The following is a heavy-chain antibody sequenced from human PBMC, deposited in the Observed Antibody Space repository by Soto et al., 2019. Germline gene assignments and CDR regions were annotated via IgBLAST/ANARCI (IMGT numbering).Heavy chain of an antibody. CDR1: GGSFSGYY. Sequence: SETLSLTCAVYGGSFSGYYWSWIRQPPGKGLEWIGYVSYSGDTSYNPSLKSRLFISVDTSKNQVSLNLASVTAADTAVYYCTTQGFGILHGLVDVWGQGTTVTVSS. CDR2: VSYSGDT. V-gene: IGHV4-59*08. CDR3: TTQGFGILHGLVDV. D-gene: IGHD3-10*01. J-gene: IGHJ6*02.